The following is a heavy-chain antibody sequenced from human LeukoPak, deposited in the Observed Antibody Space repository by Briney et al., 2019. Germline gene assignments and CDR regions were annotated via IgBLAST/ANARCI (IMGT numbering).Heavy chain of an antibody. J-gene: IGHJ6*02. CDR2: MSYDGGHK. Sequence: GRSLRLSCAASGFTFSSYAMHWVYQAPGKGLEWVAVMSYDGGHKYYADSVKGRFTISRDNSKNTLYLQMNSLRAEDTAVYYCAKGQLVDYGMDVWGQGTTVTVSS. CDR3: AKGQLVDYGMDV. CDR1: GFTFSSYA. D-gene: IGHD2-15*01. V-gene: IGHV3-30*18.